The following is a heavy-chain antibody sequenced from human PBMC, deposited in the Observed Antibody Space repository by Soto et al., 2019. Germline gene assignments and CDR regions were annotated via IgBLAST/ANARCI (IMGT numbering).Heavy chain of an antibody. D-gene: IGHD5-12*01. J-gene: IGHJ6*02. CDR1: GYTFTRSG. V-gene: IGHV1-18*01. Sequence: ASVKVSCKASGYTFTRSGISWVRQAPGQGLEWMGWISTYNGDTNYAQTFQGRVTMTTDTSTSTVYMELRSLRSDDTAVYYCAREGVAPYYYCGMDVWGQWTPVTVSS. CDR2: ISTYNGDT. CDR3: AREGVAPYYYCGMDV.